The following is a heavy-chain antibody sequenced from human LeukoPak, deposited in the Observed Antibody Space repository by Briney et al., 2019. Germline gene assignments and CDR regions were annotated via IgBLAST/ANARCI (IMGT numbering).Heavy chain of an antibody. D-gene: IGHD3-22*01. CDR3: ASLIVVVITTNGFDI. CDR2: IYYSGST. Sequence: PSETLSLTCTVSGGSISSSSYYWGWIRHPPGKGLEWIGSIYYSGSTYYNPSLKSRVTISVDTSKNQFSLKLSSVTAADTAVYYCASLIVVVITTNGFDILGQGTMVTVSS. CDR1: GGSISSSSYY. V-gene: IGHV4-39*01. J-gene: IGHJ3*02.